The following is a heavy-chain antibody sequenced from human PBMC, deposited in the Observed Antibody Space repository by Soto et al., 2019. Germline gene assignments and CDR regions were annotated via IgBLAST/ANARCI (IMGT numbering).Heavy chain of an antibody. CDR1: GDSVSSNRAA. J-gene: IGHJ6*03. D-gene: IGHD2-15*01. CDR3: ARQGYCSGCSCYSQSYSYYYMDF. Sequence: PSQTLSLTCVLSGDSVSSNRAAWNWIRQSPSRGLEWLGRTYYRSKWYNDYAVSVKSRITINPDTSKNQFSLQLNSVTPEDTAVYYCARQGYCSGCSCYSQSYSYYYMDFCGKGTTGTVSS. CDR2: TYYRSKWYN. V-gene: IGHV6-1*01.